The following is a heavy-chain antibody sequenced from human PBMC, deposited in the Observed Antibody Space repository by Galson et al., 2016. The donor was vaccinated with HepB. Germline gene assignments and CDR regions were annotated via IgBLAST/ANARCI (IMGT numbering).Heavy chain of an antibody. Sequence: SLRLSCAASGFTFGSYGMTWVRQAPGKGLEVVSSISRSGDSTDYADSVKGRFTISRDNSKNTLSLQMNSLRVEDTAVYYCVQGSTAPAVWGKGTTVTVSS. CDR2: ISRSGDST. J-gene: IGHJ6*04. CDR1: GFTFGSYG. V-gene: IGHV3-23*01. CDR3: VQGSTAPAV. D-gene: IGHD1-26*01.